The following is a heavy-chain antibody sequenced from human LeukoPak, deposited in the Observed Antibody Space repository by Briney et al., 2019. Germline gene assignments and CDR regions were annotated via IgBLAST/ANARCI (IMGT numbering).Heavy chain of an antibody. CDR2: IRSGGST. CDR3: AREGSGRTAYNDGLDV. V-gene: IGHV3-53*01. D-gene: IGHD3-10*01. Sequence: GGSLRLSCAASGFTVSSSYMTWVRQAPGKGLEWVSVIRSGGSTVYADSVKGRFTISRDNSKNTLYLQLNSLRAEDTAVYYCAREGSGRTAYNDGLDVWGQGTMVTVSS. J-gene: IGHJ3*01. CDR1: GFTVSSSY.